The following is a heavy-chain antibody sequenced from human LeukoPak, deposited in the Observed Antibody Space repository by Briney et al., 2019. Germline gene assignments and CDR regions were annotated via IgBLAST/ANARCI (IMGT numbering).Heavy chain of an antibody. J-gene: IGHJ5*02. CDR2: IYPGDSDT. CDR1: GYSFTSYW. CDR3: ARRPCSGGSCKAEFDP. Sequence: GESLKISCKGSGYSFTSYWIGWVRQMPGKGLEWMGIIYPGDSDTRYSPSFQGQVTISADKSISTAYLQWSSLKASDTAMYYCARRPCSGGSCKAEFDPWGQGTLVTVSS. V-gene: IGHV5-51*01. D-gene: IGHD2-15*01.